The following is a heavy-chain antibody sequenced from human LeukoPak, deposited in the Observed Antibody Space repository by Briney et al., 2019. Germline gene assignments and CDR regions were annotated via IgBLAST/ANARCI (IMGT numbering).Heavy chain of an antibody. J-gene: IGHJ5*02. CDR2: ISSSSSYI. D-gene: IGHD3-16*02. CDR1: GFTFTNYW. Sequence: NSGGSLRLSCVASGFTFTNYWMTWVRQAPGKGLEWVSSISSSSSYIYYADSVKGRFTISRDNAKNSLYLQMNSLRAEDTAVYYCARDAEVYVWGSYRYTGMLEFDPWGQGTLVTVSS. CDR3: ARDAEVYVWGSYRYTGMLEFDP. V-gene: IGHV3-21*01.